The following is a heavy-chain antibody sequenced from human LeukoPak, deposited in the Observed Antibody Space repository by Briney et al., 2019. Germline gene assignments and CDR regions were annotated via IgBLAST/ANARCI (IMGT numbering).Heavy chain of an antibody. D-gene: IGHD6-19*01. Sequence: GGSLRLSCAASGFTFSSYAMHWVRQAPGKGLEWVAVISYDGSNKYYADSVKGRFTISRDNSKNTLYLQMNSLRAEDTAVYYCARGLAVAGGFDYWGQGTLVTVSS. CDR2: ISYDGSNK. CDR1: GFTFSSYA. J-gene: IGHJ4*02. V-gene: IGHV3-30*14. CDR3: ARGLAVAGGFDY.